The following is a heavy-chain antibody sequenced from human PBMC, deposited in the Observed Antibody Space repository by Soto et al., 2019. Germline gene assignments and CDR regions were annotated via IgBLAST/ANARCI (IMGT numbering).Heavy chain of an antibody. CDR3: ARDRWIGGRDGHKVQQLQGGFWSNWLDP. V-gene: IGHV1-69*08. Sequence: QVQLVQSGAEVKKPGSSVKVSCKASGGTFSSYTISWVRQAPGQGLEWMGRIIPILGIANYAQKFQGRVTMTADKSTSTAYMELSSLRSEDTAVYYCARDRWIGGRDGHKVQQLQGGFWSNWLDPWGQGTLVTVSS. J-gene: IGHJ5*02. CDR2: IIPILGIA. D-gene: IGHD3-3*01. CDR1: GGTFSSYT.